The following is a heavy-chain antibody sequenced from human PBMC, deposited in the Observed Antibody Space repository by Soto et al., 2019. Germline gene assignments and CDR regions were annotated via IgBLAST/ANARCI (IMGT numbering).Heavy chain of an antibody. CDR2: IYYSGGT. CDR3: ARRGGDCISTSCYLDY. V-gene: IGHV4-31*03. Sequence: QVQLQESGPGLVKPSQTLSLTCTVSGGSISSGGYYWSWIRQHPGKGLEWIGYIYYSGGTYYNPSHKSRATISVDTSKNQFSLKLSSVTAADTAVYYCARRGGDCISTSCYLDYWGQGTLVTVSS. CDR1: GGSISSGGYY. D-gene: IGHD2-2*01. J-gene: IGHJ4*02.